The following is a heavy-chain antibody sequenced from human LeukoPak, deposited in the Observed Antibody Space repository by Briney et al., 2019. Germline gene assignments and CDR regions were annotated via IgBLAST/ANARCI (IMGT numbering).Heavy chain of an antibody. Sequence: SETLSLTCTVSGGSISSGDYYWSWIRQPPGKGPEWIGNIYYSGSTHYNPSLKSRVSISVDTSKNQFSLKLSSVTAADTAVYYCARRAAAKPHFDYWGQGALVTVSS. D-gene: IGHD2-15*01. V-gene: IGHV4-30-4*08. CDR1: GGSISSGDYY. J-gene: IGHJ4*02. CDR3: ARRAAAKPHFDY. CDR2: IYYSGST.